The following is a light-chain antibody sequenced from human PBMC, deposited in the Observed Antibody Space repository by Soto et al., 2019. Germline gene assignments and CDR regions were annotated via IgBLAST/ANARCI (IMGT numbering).Light chain of an antibody. Sequence: EVELAQSPVTLSVSPGDGTALSCRASQSVGNNLAWYQQKPGQAPRRVIYGASAWGTDVPPRFTGSGSGTEFTLTISGLQSEDFAVYYCQQYNSWPITFGQGTRLEI. V-gene: IGKV3D-15*01. J-gene: IGKJ5*01. CDR3: QQYNSWPIT. CDR2: GAS. CDR1: QSVGNN.